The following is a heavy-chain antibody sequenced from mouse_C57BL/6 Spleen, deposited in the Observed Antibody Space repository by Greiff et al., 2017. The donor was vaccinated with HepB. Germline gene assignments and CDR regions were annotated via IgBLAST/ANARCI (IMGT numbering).Heavy chain of an antibody. V-gene: IGHV5-9*01. Sequence: EVKLVESGGGLVKPGGSLKLSCAASGFTFSSYTMSWVRQTPEKRLEWVATISGGGGNTYYPDSVKGRFTISRDNAKNTLYLQMSSLRSEDTALYYCARHSNGNYVWYFDVWGTGTTVTVSS. CDR1: GFTFSSYT. D-gene: IGHD2-1*01. J-gene: IGHJ1*03. CDR3: ARHSNGNYVWYFDV. CDR2: ISGGGGNT.